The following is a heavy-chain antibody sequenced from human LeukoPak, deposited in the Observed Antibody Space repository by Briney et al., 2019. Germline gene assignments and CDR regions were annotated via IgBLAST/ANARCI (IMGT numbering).Heavy chain of an antibody. CDR1: GFTVSSNF. V-gene: IGHV3-66*01. Sequence: PGGSLRLSCAASGFTVSSNFMSWVRQAPGKGLEWVSVIYSGGSTYYADSVRGRFTISRDYPKNTLYLQMNSLRAEDTAVYFCARCGHFYDASVNIFDIWGQGTMVTVSS. J-gene: IGHJ3*02. CDR3: ARCGHFYDASVNIFDI. CDR2: IYSGGST. D-gene: IGHD3-22*01.